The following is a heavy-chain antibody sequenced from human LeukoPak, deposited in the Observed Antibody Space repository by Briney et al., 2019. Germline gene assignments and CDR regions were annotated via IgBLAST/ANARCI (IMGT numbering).Heavy chain of an antibody. D-gene: IGHD4-17*01. CDR2: IYYSGST. J-gene: IGHJ4*02. CDR3: ARSTVTTKALDY. Sequence: SETLSLTCSVSGGSISSYYWSWIRQPPGKGLEWIGYIYYSGSTNYNPSLKSRVTISVDTSKNQFSLKLSSVTAADTAVYYCARSTVTTKALDYWGQGTLVTVSS. CDR1: GGSISSYY. V-gene: IGHV4-59*01.